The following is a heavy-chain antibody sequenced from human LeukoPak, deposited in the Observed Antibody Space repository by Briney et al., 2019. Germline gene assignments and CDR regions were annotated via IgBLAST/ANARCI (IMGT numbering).Heavy chain of an antibody. D-gene: IGHD2-8*01. CDR3: ARHGHCTNGVCYSNYYYHMDV. Sequence: GESLKISCKGSGYSFASSWIGWVRQMPGKGLEWMGIIYPDDSDTRYSPSFEGQITISVDKSTSTAYLQWSSLKASDTAVYYCARHGHCTNGVCYSNYYYHMDVWGKGTTVTVSS. CDR2: IYPDDSDT. CDR1: GYSFASSW. V-gene: IGHV5-51*01. J-gene: IGHJ6*03.